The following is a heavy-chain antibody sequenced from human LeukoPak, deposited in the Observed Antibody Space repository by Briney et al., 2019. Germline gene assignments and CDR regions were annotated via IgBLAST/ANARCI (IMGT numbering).Heavy chain of an antibody. D-gene: IGHD6-13*01. J-gene: IGHJ6*03. V-gene: IGHV4-59*01. Sequence: PSETLSLTCTVSGGSISSYYWSWIRQPPGKGLEWIGEIYYSGSTNYNPSLKSRVTISVDTSKNQFSLELSSVTAADTAVYYCARGGEQQLVKPLYYYYYYMDVWGKGTTVTVSS. CDR2: IYYSGST. CDR3: ARGGEQQLVKPLYYYYYYMDV. CDR1: GGSISSYY.